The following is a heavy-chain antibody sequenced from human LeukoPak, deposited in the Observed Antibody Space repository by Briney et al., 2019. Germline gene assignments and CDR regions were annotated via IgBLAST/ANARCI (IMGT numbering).Heavy chain of an antibody. D-gene: IGHD1-26*01. CDR1: GFTVSSNY. CDR2: IYSGGST. CDR3: ARDLGFTLDY. V-gene: IGHV3-53*04. J-gene: IGHJ4*02. Sequence: GGSLRLSCAASGFTVSSNYMSRVRQAPGKGLEWVSVIYSGGSTYYADSVKGRFTISRHNSKNTLYLQMNSLRAEDTAVYYCARDLGFTLDYWGQGTLVTVSS.